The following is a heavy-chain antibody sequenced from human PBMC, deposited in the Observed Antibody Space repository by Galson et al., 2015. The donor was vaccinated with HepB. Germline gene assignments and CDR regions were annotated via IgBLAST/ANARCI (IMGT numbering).Heavy chain of an antibody. CDR2: ISSSSSYI. CDR1: GFTFSSYS. CDR3: ARDSATIAVAGLPAYYYYYGMDV. Sequence: SLRLSCAASGFTFSSYSMNWVRQAPGKGLEWVSSISSSSSYIYYADSVKGRFTISRDNAKNSLYLQMNSLRAEDTAVYYCARDSATIAVAGLPAYYYYYGMDVWGQGTTVTVSS. V-gene: IGHV3-21*01. J-gene: IGHJ6*02. D-gene: IGHD6-19*01.